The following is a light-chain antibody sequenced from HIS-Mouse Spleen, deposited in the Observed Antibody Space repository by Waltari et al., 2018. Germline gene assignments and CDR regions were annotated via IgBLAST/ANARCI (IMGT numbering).Light chain of an antibody. CDR1: STAVGGYNY. CDR3: CSYAGSYTWV. Sequence: QSALTQPRSVSGSPGQSVTISCTGTSTAVGGYNYVPWYQQHPGKAPKLMIYDVSKRPSGVPDRFSGSKSGNTASLTISGLQAEDEADYYCCSYAGSYTWVFGGGTKLTVL. CDR2: DVS. V-gene: IGLV2-11*01. J-gene: IGLJ3*02.